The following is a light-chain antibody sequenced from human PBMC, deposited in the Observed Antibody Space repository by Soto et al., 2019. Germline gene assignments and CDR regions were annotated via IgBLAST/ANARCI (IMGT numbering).Light chain of an antibody. V-gene: IGKV1-9*01. Sequence: DIQLTQSPSFLSASVGDRVTITCRASQGFSNSLAWYQQKPGKAPKLLLYAASTLQSGVPSRFSGSGSGTEFTLTISSLQPEDFATYYCQQHDSYPCTFGQGTKLEIK. CDR3: QQHDSYPCT. CDR2: AAS. J-gene: IGKJ2*02. CDR1: QGFSNS.